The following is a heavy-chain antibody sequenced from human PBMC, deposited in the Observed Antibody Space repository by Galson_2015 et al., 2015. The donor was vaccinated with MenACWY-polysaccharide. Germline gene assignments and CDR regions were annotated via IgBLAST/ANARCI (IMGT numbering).Heavy chain of an antibody. J-gene: IGHJ4*02. V-gene: IGHV2-70*01. CDR3: ARSWGEPPGDFDY. Sequence: PALVKPTQTLTLTCTFSGFSLSISRMSVSWIRQPPGKALEWLALIDWDDDKYYSTSLKNSLTISKDTSKNQVVLKMTNMDPVDTATYYCARSWGEPPGDFDYWGQGTLVTVSS. D-gene: IGHD3-16*01. CDR2: IDWDDDK. CDR1: GFSLSISRMS.